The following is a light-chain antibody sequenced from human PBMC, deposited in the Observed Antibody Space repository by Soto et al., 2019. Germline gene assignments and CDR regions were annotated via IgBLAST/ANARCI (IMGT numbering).Light chain of an antibody. CDR3: QRRSGWPPS. J-gene: IGKJ4*01. Sequence: EIVLTQSPATLSLSPGERAALSCRASQSVSDLLAWYQQRPGQAPRLLIYSASNRVTGTPDRFSGSGSGTDFTLTISSLEPEDFAIYYCQRRSGWPPSFGGGTKVEIK. CDR1: QSVSDL. CDR2: SAS. V-gene: IGKV3-11*01.